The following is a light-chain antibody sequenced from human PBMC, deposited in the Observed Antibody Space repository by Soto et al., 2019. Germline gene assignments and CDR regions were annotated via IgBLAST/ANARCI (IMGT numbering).Light chain of an antibody. V-gene: IGKV3-20*01. Sequence: EIVLTQSPGTLSLSPGERATLSCRASQSVSSSYLAWYQQKPGQAPRLLIYGASSRATGIPDRFSGSGSGTDFTLTISRLEPEDFVVYYCQQYGSSPPRTFGQGTKV. CDR1: QSVSSSY. CDR2: GAS. CDR3: QQYGSSPPRT. J-gene: IGKJ1*01.